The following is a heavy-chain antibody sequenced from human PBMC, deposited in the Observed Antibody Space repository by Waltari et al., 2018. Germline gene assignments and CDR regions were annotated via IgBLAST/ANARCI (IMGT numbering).Heavy chain of an antibody. J-gene: IGHJ5*02. CDR2: ICYTGST. CDR3: ARGGGGDWEWFDP. V-gene: IGHV4-59*01. Sequence: QVQLQESGPSLVKPSETLSLICSVSGGSISSYYWSWLRPPPGKGLDWIGYICYTGSTNLNPSLKCRVTRSVDTSKNQFSLKLSSVTAADTAFYYCARGGGGDWEWFDPWGQGTLVTVSS. CDR1: GGSISSYY. D-gene: IGHD2-21*02.